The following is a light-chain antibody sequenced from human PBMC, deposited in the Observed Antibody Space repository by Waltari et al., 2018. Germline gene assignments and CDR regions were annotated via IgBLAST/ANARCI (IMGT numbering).Light chain of an antibody. V-gene: IGLV3-21*04. CDR2: YDS. CDR3: QVWDDVTDSGV. J-gene: IGLJ3*02. Sequence: YVLTQPPSVSVDPGKTARLTCGGDNIGSKSVNWYQQKPGQAPVLVMFYDSDRPSEIPERFSGSNSGNTATLTISWGEAGDEADYHCQVWDDVTDSGVFGGGTKLTVL. CDR1: NIGSKS.